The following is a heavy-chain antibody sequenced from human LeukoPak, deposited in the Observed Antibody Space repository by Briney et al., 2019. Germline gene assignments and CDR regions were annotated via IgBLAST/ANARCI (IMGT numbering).Heavy chain of an antibody. CDR1: GFTLSSYA. J-gene: IGHJ4*02. V-gene: IGHV3-23*01. CDR3: AKSPYDSSSYSFDY. Sequence: GGSLRLSCAASGFTLSSYAMSWVRQAPGKGLEWVSAISGSGDSTYYADSEKGRFTISRDNSKNMLYLQMSSLRAEDTAVYYCAKSPYDSSSYSFDYWGQGTLVTVSS. CDR2: ISGSGDST. D-gene: IGHD3-22*01.